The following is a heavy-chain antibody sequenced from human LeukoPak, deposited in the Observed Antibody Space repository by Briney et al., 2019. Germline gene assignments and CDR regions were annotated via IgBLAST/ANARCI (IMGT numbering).Heavy chain of an antibody. V-gene: IGHV3-48*03. CDR2: ISSSGSTI. CDR1: GFTFSSYE. Sequence: GALRLSCAASGFTFSSYEMSWVRQAPGKGLEWVSYISSSGSTIYYADSVKGRFTISRDNAKNSLYLQMNSLRAEDTAVYYCARGGNYYGSGSYSPLFDYWGQGTLVTVSS. D-gene: IGHD3-10*01. CDR3: ARGGNYYGSGSYSPLFDY. J-gene: IGHJ4*02.